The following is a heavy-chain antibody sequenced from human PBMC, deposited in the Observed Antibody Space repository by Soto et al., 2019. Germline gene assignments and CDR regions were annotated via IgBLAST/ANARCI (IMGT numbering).Heavy chain of an antibody. CDR1: GFTVSDYY. CDR2: ISGSSDYT. V-gene: IGHV3-11*06. CDR3: VRDGSGNTAHWYFDL. J-gene: IGHJ2*01. D-gene: IGHD3-10*01. Sequence: QVQLVESGGGLVKPGGSLRLSCVASGFTVSDYYMTWIRQAPGKGLEWVSYISGSSDYTKYADSVKGRFSISRDNAKNLLYLQKNSLRVEDTAVYYCVRDGSGNTAHWYFDLWGRGTLVTGSS.